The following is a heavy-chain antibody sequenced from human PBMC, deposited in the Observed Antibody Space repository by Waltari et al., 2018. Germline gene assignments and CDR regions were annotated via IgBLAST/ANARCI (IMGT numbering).Heavy chain of an antibody. J-gene: IGHJ3*02. Sequence: QVQLQESGPGLVKPSATLSLTCTVSGGSTSSYYWSWIRQPPGKGLEWIGYIYYSGSTDYNPSLKSRVTISLDTSKNQFSLKLSSVTAADTAVYYCARYCNSNSCYWDAFDIWGQGTMVTVSS. CDR1: GGSTSSYY. CDR3: ARYCNSNSCYWDAFDI. CDR2: IYYSGST. D-gene: IGHD2-2*01. V-gene: IGHV4-59*08.